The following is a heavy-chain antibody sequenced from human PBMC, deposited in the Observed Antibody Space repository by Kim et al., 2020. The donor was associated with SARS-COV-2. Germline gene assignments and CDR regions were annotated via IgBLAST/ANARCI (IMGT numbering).Heavy chain of an antibody. J-gene: IGHJ1*01. CDR1: GYTFTRFS. CDR3: ARDWGPDTYYTET. Sequence: ASVKVSCTAFGYTFTRFSLHWVRQAPGQGLEWMGLINPGSGDATYTQSFQGRVTMTTDTSTSTVYMELSSLRYGGTALYYCARDWGPDTYYTETWGQGTLVTVTS. CDR2: INPGSGDA. V-gene: IGHV1-46*01. D-gene: IGHD3-3*01.